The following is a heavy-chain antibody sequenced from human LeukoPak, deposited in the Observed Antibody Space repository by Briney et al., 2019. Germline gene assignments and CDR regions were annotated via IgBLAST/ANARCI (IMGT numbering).Heavy chain of an antibody. CDR3: AREDCDSSGYCQYYYYYGMDV. CDR1: GYTFTSYA. V-gene: IGHV7-4-1*02. J-gene: IGHJ6*02. Sequence: ASVKVSCKASGYTFTSYAMNWVRQAPGQGLEWMGWINTNTGNPTYGQGFTGRFVFSMDTSVSTAYLQISSLKAEDTAVYYCAREDCDSSGYCQYYYYYGMDVWGQGTTVTVSS. CDR2: INTNTGNP. D-gene: IGHD3-22*01.